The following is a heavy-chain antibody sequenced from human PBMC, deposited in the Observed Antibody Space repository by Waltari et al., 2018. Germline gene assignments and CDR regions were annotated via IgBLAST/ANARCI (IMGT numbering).Heavy chain of an antibody. D-gene: IGHD5-12*01. CDR1: GYTFTGYY. CDR3: ARDLMVVSGYDPGDY. J-gene: IGHJ4*02. V-gene: IGHV1-2*02. Sequence: QVQLVQSGAEVKKPGASVKVSCKASGYTFTGYYMHWVRQAPGQGLEWMGWYNPNSGGTNYAQKFQGRVTMTRDTSISTAYMELSRLRSDDTAVYYCARDLMVVSGYDPGDYWGQGTLVTVSS. CDR2: YNPNSGGT.